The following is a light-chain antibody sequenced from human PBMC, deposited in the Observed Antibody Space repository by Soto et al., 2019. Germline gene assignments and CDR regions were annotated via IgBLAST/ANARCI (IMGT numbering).Light chain of an antibody. CDR3: QQYSTYTPRT. V-gene: IGKV1-39*01. CDR2: AAS. CDR1: QSIGNY. J-gene: IGKJ1*01. Sequence: DIQMTQSPSSLSASVGDSVTITCRASQSIGNYLNWYQQKPGKAPKVLIYAASRLQSGVPLKFSGSGSGTEFTLTISSLQPDDFATYYCQQYSTYTPRTFGQGTKVDIK.